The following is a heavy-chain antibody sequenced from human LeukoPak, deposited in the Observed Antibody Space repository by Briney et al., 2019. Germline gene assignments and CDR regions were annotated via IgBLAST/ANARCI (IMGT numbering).Heavy chain of an antibody. V-gene: IGHV3-30-3*01. J-gene: IGHJ6*03. CDR1: GFTFGSYA. Sequence: PGGSLRLSCAASGFTFGSYAMHWVRQAPGKGLEWVAVISYDGSNKYYADSVKGRFTISRDNSKNTLYLQMNSLRAEDTAVYYCAKEGVYCSSTSCRYYYYYMDVWGKGTTVTVSS. CDR2: ISYDGSNK. CDR3: AKEGVYCSSTSCRYYYYYMDV. D-gene: IGHD2-2*01.